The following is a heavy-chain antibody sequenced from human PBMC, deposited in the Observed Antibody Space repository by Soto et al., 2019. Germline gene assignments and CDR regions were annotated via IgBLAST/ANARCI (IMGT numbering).Heavy chain of an antibody. CDR2: MFYRGSF. CDR1: GGSISSGTSY. J-gene: IGHJ4*02. CDR3: ARAPETPSISAVAIPYYFDS. D-gene: IGHD6-19*01. Sequence: PSETLSLTCSVSGGSISSGTSYWSWIRQRPGEGLEWIGYMFYRGSFYYTPSLRGRVLILADTSKNQFTLTLSSVTAAGTAVYFCARAPETPSISAVAIPYYFDSWGQGTLVSDSS. V-gene: IGHV4-31*03.